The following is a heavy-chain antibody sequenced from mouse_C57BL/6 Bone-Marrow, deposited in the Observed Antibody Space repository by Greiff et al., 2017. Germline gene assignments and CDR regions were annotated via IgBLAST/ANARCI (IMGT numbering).Heavy chain of an antibody. CDR2: IDPSDSYT. Sequence: QVQLQQPGAELVMPGASVKLSCKASGYTFTSYWMHWVKQRPGQGLEWIGEIDPSDSYTNYNQKFKGKSTLTVDKSSSTAYMQLSSLTSEDSAVYYCARGGIYNGYYVFAYWGQGTLVTVSA. J-gene: IGHJ3*01. CDR3: ARGGIYNGYYVFAY. D-gene: IGHD2-3*01. V-gene: IGHV1-69*01. CDR1: GYTFTSYW.